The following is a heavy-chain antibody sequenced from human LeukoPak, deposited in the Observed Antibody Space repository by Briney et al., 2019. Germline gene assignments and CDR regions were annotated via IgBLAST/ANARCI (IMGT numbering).Heavy chain of an antibody. CDR1: GFTFSSYG. D-gene: IGHD4/OR15-4a*01. V-gene: IGHV3-30*03. CDR2: ISYDGSNK. CDR3: ATDGARASVY. J-gene: IGHJ4*02. Sequence: GRSLRLSCAASGFTFSSYGMHWVRQAPGKGLEWVAVISYDGSNKYYADSVKGRFTISRDNSKNTLYLQMNGLRAEDTAVYYCATDGARASVYWGQGTLVTVSS.